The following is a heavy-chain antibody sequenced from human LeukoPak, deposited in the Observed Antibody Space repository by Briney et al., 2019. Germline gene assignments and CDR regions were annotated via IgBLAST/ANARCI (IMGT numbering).Heavy chain of an antibody. D-gene: IGHD5-12*01. CDR1: GFTFSTYT. V-gene: IGHV3-21*01. CDR3: ARDRGADY. CDR2: ISASTSYI. J-gene: IGHJ4*02. Sequence: GGSLRLSCAASGFTFSTYTMNWVRQAPGKGLEWVSSISASTSYINYADSVKGRFTISRDNAENSLYLQMNSLRAEDTAVYYCARDRGADYWGQGPWSPSPQ.